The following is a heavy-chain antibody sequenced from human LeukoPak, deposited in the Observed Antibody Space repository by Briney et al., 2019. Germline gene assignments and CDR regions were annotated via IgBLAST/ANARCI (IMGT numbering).Heavy chain of an antibody. D-gene: IGHD6-19*01. Sequence: PGGSLRLSCAASGFTFSSYAMSWVRQAPGKGLEWVSAIRGGGGSTSYADSVKGRFTIPRDNSNNTLYLQMNSLRAEDTAVYYCAKGWGPPSIAVAGTGFDYWGQGTLVTVSS. CDR3: AKGWGPPSIAVAGTGFDY. CDR2: IRGGGGST. CDR1: GFTFSSYA. J-gene: IGHJ4*02. V-gene: IGHV3-23*01.